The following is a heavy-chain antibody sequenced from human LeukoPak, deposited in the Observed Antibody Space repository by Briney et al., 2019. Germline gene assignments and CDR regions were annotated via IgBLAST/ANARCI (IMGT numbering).Heavy chain of an antibody. CDR1: GYTFTIYD. V-gene: IGHV1-8*01. CDR3: ARGRGSYRNNWFDP. D-gene: IGHD1-26*01. J-gene: IGHJ5*02. Sequence: ASVKVSCKASGYTFTIYDINWVRQAPGQGLEWMGWMNPNSDNTGYAQKFQGRVTMTRNTSISTAYMELSSLRSEDTAVYYCARGRGSYRNNWFDPWGQGTLVTVSS. CDR2: MNPNSDNT.